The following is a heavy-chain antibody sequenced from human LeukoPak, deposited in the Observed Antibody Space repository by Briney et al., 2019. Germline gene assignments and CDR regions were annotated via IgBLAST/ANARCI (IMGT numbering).Heavy chain of an antibody. V-gene: IGHV4-30-4*08. J-gene: IGHJ5*02. CDR2: INHSGST. Sequence: PSQTLSLTCTVSGGSISSGDYYWSWIRQPPGKGLEWIGEINHSGSTNYNPSLKSRVTISVDTSKNQFSLKLSSVTAADTAVYYCARGRRCSSTSCYTLFRGNRDNWFDPWGQGTLVTVSS. CDR3: ARGRRCSSTSCYTLFRGNRDNWFDP. CDR1: GGSISSGDYY. D-gene: IGHD2-2*02.